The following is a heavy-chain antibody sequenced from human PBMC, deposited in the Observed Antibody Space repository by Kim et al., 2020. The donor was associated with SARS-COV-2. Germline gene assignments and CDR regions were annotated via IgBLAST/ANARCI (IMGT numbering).Heavy chain of an antibody. Sequence: DTVTGRFTSSRDNSKNTLDLQMNSLRAEDTAVYYCAKAGAYYDILTGYFWGQGTLVTVSS. D-gene: IGHD3-9*01. J-gene: IGHJ4*02. V-gene: IGHV3-23*01. CDR3: AKAGAYYDILTGYF.